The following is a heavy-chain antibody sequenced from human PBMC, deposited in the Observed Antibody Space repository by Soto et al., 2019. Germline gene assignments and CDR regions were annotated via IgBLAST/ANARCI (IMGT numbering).Heavy chain of an antibody. J-gene: IGHJ6*02. V-gene: IGHV1-18*01. CDR3: AKNDQPPDYYYGLDV. CDR1: GYTFTRYG. CDR2: ISGYNGDT. D-gene: IGHD2-2*01. Sequence: ASVKVSCKASGYTFTRYGISWVRQAPGQGLEWMGWISGYNGDTNYAQKFQDRVSMTIDTSTGTAYMELRSLTSDDTAIYYCAKNDQPPDYYYGLDVWGRGTKVTVSS.